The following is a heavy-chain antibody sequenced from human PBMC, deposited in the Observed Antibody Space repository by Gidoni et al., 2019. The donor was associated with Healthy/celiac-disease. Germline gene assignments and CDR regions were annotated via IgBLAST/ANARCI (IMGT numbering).Heavy chain of an antibody. V-gene: IGHV3-49*03. CDR2: IRSKAYGGTT. Sequence: EVQLVESGGGLVQPGRSLRLSCTASGFTFGDYAMSWFRQAPGKGLEWVGFIRSKAYGGTTEYAASVKGRFTISRDDSKSIAYLQMNSLKTEDTAVYYCTRAPKWLQFEGFGYWGQGTLVTVSS. D-gene: IGHD5-12*01. CDR1: GFTFGDYA. CDR3: TRAPKWLQFEGFGY. J-gene: IGHJ4*02.